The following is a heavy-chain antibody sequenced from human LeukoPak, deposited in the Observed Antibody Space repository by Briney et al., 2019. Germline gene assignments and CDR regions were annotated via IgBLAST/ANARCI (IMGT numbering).Heavy chain of an antibody. D-gene: IGHD6-13*01. CDR2: IYYSGST. CDR1: GGSISISSYY. Sequence: PSETLSLTCTLSGGSISISSYYWGWTRQPPGKGLEWIGSIYYSGSTYYNPSRKSRVTISVETPKTQFSPKLSSVTAAATAVYYWARFSRSSSYFDYWGEGTLVTV. V-gene: IGHV4-39*01. CDR3: ARFSRSSSYFDY. J-gene: IGHJ4*02.